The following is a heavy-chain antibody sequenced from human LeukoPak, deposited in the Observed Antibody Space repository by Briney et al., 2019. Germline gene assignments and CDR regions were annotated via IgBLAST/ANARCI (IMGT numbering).Heavy chain of an antibody. CDR2: ISAYNGNT. CDR3: ARCDYYDSSGSEGYFDL. Sequence: ASVKVSCKASGYTFTSYGISWVRQAPGQGLEWMGWISAYNGNTNYAQKIQGRVTMTTETSRSTAYMELRSLRSDDTAVYYCARCDYYDSSGSEGYFDLWGRGTLVTVSS. V-gene: IGHV1-18*01. J-gene: IGHJ2*01. D-gene: IGHD3-22*01. CDR1: GYTFTSYG.